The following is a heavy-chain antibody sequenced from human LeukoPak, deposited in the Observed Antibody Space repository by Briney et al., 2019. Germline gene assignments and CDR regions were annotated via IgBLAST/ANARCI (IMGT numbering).Heavy chain of an antibody. CDR2: ISAYSGNT. CDR3: ARGPRWLQLAY. Sequence: ASVKVSCKASGYTFTSDGISWVRQARGQGLEWMGWISAYSGNTNYAQKFQGRVTMTRDTSISTAYMELSRLRSDDTAVYYCARGPRWLQLAYWGQGTLVTVSS. D-gene: IGHD5-24*01. V-gene: IGHV1-18*01. CDR1: GYTFTSDG. J-gene: IGHJ4*02.